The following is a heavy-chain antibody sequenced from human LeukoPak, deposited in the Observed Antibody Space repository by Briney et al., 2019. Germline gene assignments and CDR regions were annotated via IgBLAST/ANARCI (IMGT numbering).Heavy chain of an antibody. CDR2: ISAYNGNT. CDR1: GYTFTSYG. CDR3: ARVNGYCTSTSCHDY. Sequence: GASVKVSCKASGYTFTSYGISWVRQAPGQGLEWMGWISAYNGNTNYAQKLQGRVTMTTDTSTSTAYMELRSLRSDDTAVYYCARVNGYCTSTSCHDYWGQGTLVTVSS. J-gene: IGHJ4*02. D-gene: IGHD2-2*01. V-gene: IGHV1-18*01.